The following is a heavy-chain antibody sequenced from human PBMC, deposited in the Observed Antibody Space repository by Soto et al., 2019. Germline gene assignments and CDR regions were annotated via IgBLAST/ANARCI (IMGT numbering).Heavy chain of an antibody. CDR1: GGTFSSYA. CDR2: IIPIFGTA. Sequence: SVKVSCKASGGTFSSYAISWVRLAPGQGLEWMGGIIPIFGTANYAQKFQGRVTITADESTSTAYMELSSLRSEDAAMYYCARARDIVLMVYATNFDYWGQGTLVTVSS. CDR3: ARARDIVLMVYATNFDY. D-gene: IGHD2-8*01. J-gene: IGHJ4*02. V-gene: IGHV1-69*13.